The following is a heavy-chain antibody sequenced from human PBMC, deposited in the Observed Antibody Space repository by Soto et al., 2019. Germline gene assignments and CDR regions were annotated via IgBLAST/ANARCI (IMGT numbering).Heavy chain of an antibody. V-gene: IGHV1-8*01. CDR2: MNPNSCNK. J-gene: IGHJ4*02. D-gene: IGHD2-15*01. Sequence: ASVKVSCQASGYTFTSYDINWVPQATGQGLGWKGWMNPNSCNKGYAQTYQGRDTMTRKTYTTTGNMELSSLRSEDTAVNYCARGTWLCSGGSGYDYWGQGTLVTVPS. CDR3: ARGTWLCSGGSGYDY. CDR1: GYTFTSYD.